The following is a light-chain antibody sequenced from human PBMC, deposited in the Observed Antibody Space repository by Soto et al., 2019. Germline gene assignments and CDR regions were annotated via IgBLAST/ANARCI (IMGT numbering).Light chain of an antibody. CDR1: QSISTY. Sequence: DIQMTQSPTSLSASVGDRVTITCRASQSISTYLNWYQQKPGEAPQLLIYAASSLQSGVPSRFSGSGSGTDFTLTISSLQPEDFATYYCQQSYSTPETSGQGTKVDIK. V-gene: IGKV1-39*01. CDR3: QQSYSTPET. CDR2: AAS. J-gene: IGKJ1*01.